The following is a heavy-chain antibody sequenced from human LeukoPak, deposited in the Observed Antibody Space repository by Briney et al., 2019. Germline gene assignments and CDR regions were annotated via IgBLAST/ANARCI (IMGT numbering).Heavy chain of an antibody. CDR2: FIPAGDR. Sequence: GGSLRLSCEASGFTFSRHDMHWVHQAAGKGLEWVSGFIPAGDRYYAESVKGRFTISRENAKSSLYLEMNSLRVGDTAVYYCVRGGVWGLSSNWLEAWGQGTLVIVSS. V-gene: IGHV3-13*04. D-gene: IGHD7-27*01. CDR1: GFTFSRHD. J-gene: IGHJ5*02. CDR3: VRGGVWGLSSNWLEA.